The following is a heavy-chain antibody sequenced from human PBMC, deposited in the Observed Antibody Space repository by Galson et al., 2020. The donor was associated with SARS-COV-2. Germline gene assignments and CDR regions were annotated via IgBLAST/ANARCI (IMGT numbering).Heavy chain of an antibody. J-gene: IGHJ2*01. D-gene: IGHD3-22*01. Sequence: SETLSLTCTVSGYSVSTTYYWGWLRQPPGRGLAWIGSVYPSGTTYYNPSLNRRVTMSVDTSKHQFFLRLDSVTAADPALYYCARQGVNMIVLVTVPGWYFDLWGRGTLVTVSS. CDR1: GYSVSTTYY. CDR3: ARQGVNMIVLVTVPGWYFDL. CDR2: VYPSGTT. V-gene: IGHV4-38-2*02.